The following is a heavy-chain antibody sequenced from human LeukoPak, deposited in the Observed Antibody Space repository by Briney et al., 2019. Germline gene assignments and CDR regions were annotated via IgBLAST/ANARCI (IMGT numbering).Heavy chain of an antibody. CDR1: GYTFTGYY. V-gene: IGHV1-2*02. CDR3: ARSHSNWFDP. J-gene: IGHJ5*02. CDR2: SNPNSGDT. Sequence: GASVKVSCKASGYTFTGYYMHWVRQAPGQGLEWMGWSNPNSGDTKYAQKFQGRVTMTMDTSISTAYMELSRLRSDDTAVYYCARSHSNWFDPWGQGTLVTVSS. D-gene: IGHD3-3*01.